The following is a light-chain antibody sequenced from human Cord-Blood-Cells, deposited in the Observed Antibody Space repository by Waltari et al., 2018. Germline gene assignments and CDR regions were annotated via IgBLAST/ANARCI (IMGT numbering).Light chain of an antibody. Sequence: DIQMTQSPSSLSASVGDKGTITCRAGPSISSYLNWYQQKPGKAPKLLIYAAYSLQSGVPSRFSGSGSGTDFTLTISSLQPEDFATYYCQQSYSTPHTFGQGTKLEIK. J-gene: IGKJ2*01. CDR2: AAY. V-gene: IGKV1-39*01. CDR3: QQSYSTPHT. CDR1: PSISSY.